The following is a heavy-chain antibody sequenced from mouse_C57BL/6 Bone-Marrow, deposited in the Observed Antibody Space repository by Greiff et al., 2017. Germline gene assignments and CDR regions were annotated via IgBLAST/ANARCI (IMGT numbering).Heavy chain of an antibody. V-gene: IGHV5-4*01. CDR2: ISDGGSYT. Sequence: EVMLVESGGGLVKPGGSLKLSCAASGFTFSSYAMSWVRQTPEKRLEWVATISDGGSYTYYPDNVKGRFTISRDNAKNNLYLQMSHLKSEDTAMYYCARDNYGSSYAAWFAYWGQGTLVTVSA. CDR1: GFTFSSYA. D-gene: IGHD1-1*01. J-gene: IGHJ3*01. CDR3: ARDNYGSSYAAWFAY.